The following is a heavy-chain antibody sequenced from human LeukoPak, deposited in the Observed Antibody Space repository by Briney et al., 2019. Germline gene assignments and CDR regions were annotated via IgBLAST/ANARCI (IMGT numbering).Heavy chain of an antibody. CDR2: INPSGGST. J-gene: IGHJ3*02. CDR3: ARNTLTYYGYSSSWYAAFDI. CDR1: GYTFTSYY. D-gene: IGHD6-13*01. V-gene: IGHV1-46*01. Sequence: ASVKVSCKASGYTFTSYYMHWVRQAPGQGLEWMGIINPSGGSTSYAQKFQGRVTMTRDTSTSTVYMELSSLRSEDTAVYYCARNTLTYYGYSSSWYAAFDIWGQGTMVTVSS.